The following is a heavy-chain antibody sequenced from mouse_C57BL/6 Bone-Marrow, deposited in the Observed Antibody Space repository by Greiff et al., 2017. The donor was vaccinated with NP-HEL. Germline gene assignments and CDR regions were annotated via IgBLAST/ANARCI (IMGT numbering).Heavy chain of an antibody. J-gene: IGHJ4*01. Sequence: DVKLQESGGGLVQPGESLKLSCESNEYEFPSHDMSWVRKTPEKRLELVAAINSDGGSTYYPDTMERRFIISRDNTKKTLYLQMSSLRSEDTALYYCARHYYGSNYYAMDYWGQGTSVTVSS. V-gene: IGHV5-2*01. CDR3: ARHYYGSNYYAMDY. D-gene: IGHD1-1*01. CDR2: INSDGGST. CDR1: EYEFPSHD.